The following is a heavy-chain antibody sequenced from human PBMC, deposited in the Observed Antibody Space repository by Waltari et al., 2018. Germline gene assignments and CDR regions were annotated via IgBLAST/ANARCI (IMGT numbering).Heavy chain of an antibody. CDR2: IIPFLGIA. V-gene: IGHV1-69*10. D-gene: IGHD3-22*01. Sequence: QVQLVQSGAEVKKPGSSVKVSCKASGGTFSSYAISWVRQAPGQGLEWLGAIIPFLGIANYAQKFQGRVTITADKSTSTAYMELSSLRSEDTAGYYCARNYYDSSGYYYYFDYWGQGTLVTVSS. CDR3: ARNYYDSSGYYYYFDY. J-gene: IGHJ4*02. CDR1: GGTFSSYA.